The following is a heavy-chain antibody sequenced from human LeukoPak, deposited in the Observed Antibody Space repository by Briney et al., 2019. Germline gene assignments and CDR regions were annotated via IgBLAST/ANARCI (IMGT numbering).Heavy chain of an antibody. CDR1: GFTFSNYW. J-gene: IGHJ4*02. V-gene: IGHV3-74*01. CDR2: INSDGINT. CDR3: AKDRLMYYYDYDY. Sequence: PGGSLRLSCAASGFTFSNYWMHWVRQAPGKGLVWVSRINSDGINTSYADSVKGRFTISRDNAKNTLNLQMNSLRAEDTAVYYCAKDRLMYYYDYDYWGQGTLVTVSS. D-gene: IGHD3-16*01.